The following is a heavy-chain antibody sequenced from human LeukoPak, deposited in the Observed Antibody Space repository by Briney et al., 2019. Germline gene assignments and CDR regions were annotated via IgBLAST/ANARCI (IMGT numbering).Heavy chain of an antibody. D-gene: IGHD2-2*01. J-gene: IGHJ6*03. Sequence: QSGGSLRLSCAASGFTVSSNYMSWVRQAPGKGLEWVSVIYSGGSTYYADSVKGRFTISRDNSKNTLYLQMNSLRAEDTAVYYCARRGDCSSTSCRHYYYYYMDVWGKGTTVTVSS. V-gene: IGHV3-66*02. CDR1: GFTVSSNY. CDR2: IYSGGST. CDR3: ARRGDCSSTSCRHYYYYYMDV.